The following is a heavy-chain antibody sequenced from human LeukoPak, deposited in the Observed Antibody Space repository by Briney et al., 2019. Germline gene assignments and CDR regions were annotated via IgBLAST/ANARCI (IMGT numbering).Heavy chain of an antibody. V-gene: IGHV3-30-3*01. Sequence: GGSLRLSCAASGFTFSSYAMHWVRQAPGKGLEWVAVISYDGSNKYYADSAKGRFTISRDNSKNTLYLQMNSLRAEDTAVYYCARINIAVAGIVFDYWGQGTLVTVSS. J-gene: IGHJ4*02. CDR3: ARINIAVAGIVFDY. CDR1: GFTFSSYA. CDR2: ISYDGSNK. D-gene: IGHD6-19*01.